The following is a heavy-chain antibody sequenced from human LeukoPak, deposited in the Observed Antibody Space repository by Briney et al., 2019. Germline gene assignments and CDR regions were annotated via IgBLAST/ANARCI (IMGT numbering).Heavy chain of an antibody. CDR1: GFTFSAYG. CDR3: VRDLHWGGFDV. J-gene: IGHJ3*01. Sequence: GGSLRLSCAASGFTFSAYGMNWVRQAPGKGLEWVSGISPSGDITYYADSVMGRFSISRDNPKSTVSLQMSSLRAEDTALYYCVRDLHWGGFDVWGQGTMVTVSS. D-gene: IGHD7-27*01. V-gene: IGHV3-23*01. CDR2: ISPSGDIT.